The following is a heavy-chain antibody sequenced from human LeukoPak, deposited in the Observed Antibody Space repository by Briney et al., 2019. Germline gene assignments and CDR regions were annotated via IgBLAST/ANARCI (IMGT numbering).Heavy chain of an antibody. Sequence: GGSLRLSCAASGFTFSSYGMHWVRQAPGKGLEWVAFIRYDGSNKYHADSVKGRFTISRDNSKNTLYLQVNSLRAEDTAVYYCARLNYDFWSGVWEGYYMDVWGKGTTVTVSS. V-gene: IGHV3-30*02. J-gene: IGHJ6*03. CDR1: GFTFSSYG. D-gene: IGHD3-3*01. CDR3: ARLNYDFWSGVWEGYYMDV. CDR2: IRYDGSNK.